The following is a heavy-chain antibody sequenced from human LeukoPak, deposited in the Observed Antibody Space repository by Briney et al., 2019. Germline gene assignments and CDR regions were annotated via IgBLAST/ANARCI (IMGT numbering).Heavy chain of an antibody. Sequence: GESLKISCYASGYSFSSHWIAWVRQMPGKGLEWMGIIYPGDSDTRYSPSFQGRVTISVDKSINTAYLQWSSLRVSDTAMYFCARVGGWYDTNDYWGQGTLVTVSS. CDR3: ARVGGWYDTNDY. J-gene: IGHJ4*02. CDR1: GYSFSSHW. CDR2: IYPGDSDT. D-gene: IGHD6-19*01. V-gene: IGHV5-51*01.